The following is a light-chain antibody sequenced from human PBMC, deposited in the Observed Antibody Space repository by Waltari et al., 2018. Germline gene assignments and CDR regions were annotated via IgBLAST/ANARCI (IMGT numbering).Light chain of an antibody. V-gene: IGLV2-23*02. CDR3: CSYAGSSTFEV. Sequence: QSALTQPASVSGSPGQSITISCTGTSSYVWRYNPVPWSQQPPGKAPKLMIYEVSKRPSGVSNRFSGSKSGNTASLTISGLQAEDEADYYCCSYAGSSTFEVFGTGTKVTVL. J-gene: IGLJ1*01. CDR1: SSYVWRYNP. CDR2: EVS.